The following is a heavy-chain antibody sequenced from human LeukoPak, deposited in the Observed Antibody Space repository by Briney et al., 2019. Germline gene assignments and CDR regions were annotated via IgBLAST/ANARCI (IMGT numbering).Heavy chain of an antibody. V-gene: IGHV4-31*11. CDR3: AANGWYCLDH. CDR1: GGSISSGGYS. J-gene: IGHJ1*01. Sequence: SETLSLTCAVSGGSISSGGYSWSWIRQPPGKGLEWIGYIYYSGSTYYNPSLKSRVTISVDTSKNQFSLKLSSVTAADTAMYYCAANGWYCLDHWGQGALVTVSS. D-gene: IGHD6-19*01. CDR2: IYYSGST.